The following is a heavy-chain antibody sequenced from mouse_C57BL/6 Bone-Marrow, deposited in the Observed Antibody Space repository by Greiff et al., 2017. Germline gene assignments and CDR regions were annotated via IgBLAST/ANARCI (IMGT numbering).Heavy chain of an antibody. CDR3: ARDRFDTTVVAKGYFDV. Sequence: QVQLQQPGAELVRPGTSVKLSCKASGYTFTSYWMHWVKQRPGQGLEWIGVIDPSDSSTNYNQKFKGKATLTVDTSSSKAYMQLSSLTSEDSAVYYCARDRFDTTVVAKGYFDVWGTGTTVTVSS. V-gene: IGHV1-59*01. D-gene: IGHD1-1*01. CDR2: IDPSDSST. CDR1: GYTFTSYW. J-gene: IGHJ1*03.